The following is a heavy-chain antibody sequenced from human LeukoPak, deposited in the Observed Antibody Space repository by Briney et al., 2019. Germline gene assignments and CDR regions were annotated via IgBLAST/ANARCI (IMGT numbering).Heavy chain of an antibody. V-gene: IGHV5-51*01. CDR2: IYPGDSDT. D-gene: IGHD1-26*01. CDR1: GYSFTSSW. J-gene: IGHJ4*02. Sequence: GGSLKISCKGSGYSFTSSWIGWVRQMPGKGLEWMGIIYPGDSDTSYSPSFQGQVTISADKSISTAYLQWSSLKASDTAMYYCAIYSDTYYFDHWGQGTLVTVSS. CDR3: AIYSDTYYFDH.